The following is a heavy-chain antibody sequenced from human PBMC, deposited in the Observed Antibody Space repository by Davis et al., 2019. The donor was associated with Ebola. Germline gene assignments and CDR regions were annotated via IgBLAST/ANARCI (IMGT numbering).Heavy chain of an antibody. V-gene: IGHV1-69*04. J-gene: IGHJ4*02. CDR1: GGTFSSYA. CDR2: IIPILGIA. CDR3: ARARHGSYFDY. Sequence: SVKVSCKASGGTFSSYAISWVRQAPGQGLEWMGRIIPILGIANYAQKFQGRVTITADKSTSTAYMELSSLRSEDTAVYYCARARHGSYFDYWGQGTLVTVSS.